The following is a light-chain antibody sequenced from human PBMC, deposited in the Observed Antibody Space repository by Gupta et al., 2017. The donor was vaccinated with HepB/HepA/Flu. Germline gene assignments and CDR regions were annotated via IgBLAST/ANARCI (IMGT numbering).Light chain of an antibody. V-gene: IGKV3-15*01. CDR3: QQYHDWPRT. CDR1: QSVSTN. CDR2: GIS. J-gene: IGKJ1*01. Sequence: EIVTTQSPATLSVSPGEGATLSCTASQSVSTNLAWYQQKPGQAPRLLIYGISTRAAGIPARFSGSGSGTEFTLTITSLQSEDFAIYYCQQYHDWPRTFGQGTKVEIK.